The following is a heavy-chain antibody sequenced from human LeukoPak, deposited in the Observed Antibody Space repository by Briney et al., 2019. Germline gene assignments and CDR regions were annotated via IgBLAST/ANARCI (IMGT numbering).Heavy chain of an antibody. J-gene: IGHJ4*02. CDR2: IWYDGSNK. V-gene: IGHV3-33*01. CDR3: AREGEWELLERSRPFDY. CDR1: GFTFSSYG. Sequence: GRSLRLSCAASGFTFSSYGMHWVRQAPGKGLEWVAVIWYDGSNKYYADSVKGRFTISRDNSKNALYLQMNSLRAEDTAVYYCAREGEWELLERSRPFDYWGQGTLVTVSS. D-gene: IGHD1-26*01.